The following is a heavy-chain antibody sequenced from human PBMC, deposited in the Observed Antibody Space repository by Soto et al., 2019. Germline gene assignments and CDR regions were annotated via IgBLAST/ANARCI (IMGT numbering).Heavy chain of an antibody. CDR3: ARAPSYGSGSYGTYGY. CDR2: ISTYNGNT. CDR1: GYTFTNYG. D-gene: IGHD3-10*01. Sequence: QVQLVQSGAEVKKPGASVKVSCKASGYTFTNYGISWVRQAPGQGLEWMGWISTYNGNTNYAQKFQGRVIMTTDTSTSTAYMEVRSLRSDDTAVYYCARAPSYGSGSYGTYGYWGQGTLVTVSS. V-gene: IGHV1-18*01. J-gene: IGHJ4*02.